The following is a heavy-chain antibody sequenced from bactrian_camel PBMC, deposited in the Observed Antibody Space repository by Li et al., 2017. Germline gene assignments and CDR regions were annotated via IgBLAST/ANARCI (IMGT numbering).Heavy chain of an antibody. Sequence: HVQLVESGGGSVQVGGSLRLSCTASGEIRSGLCMAWFRQIPGNEREAVAGINFDSTTRYADSAKHRFAISRDDAKNTVYLQMNSLKPEDTAVYYCVRSTDDGGLFGYWGQGTQVTVS. CDR2: INFDSTT. CDR1: GEIRSGLC. CDR3: VRSTDDGGLFGY. D-gene: IGHD1*01. J-gene: IGHJ4*01. V-gene: IGHV3S53*01.